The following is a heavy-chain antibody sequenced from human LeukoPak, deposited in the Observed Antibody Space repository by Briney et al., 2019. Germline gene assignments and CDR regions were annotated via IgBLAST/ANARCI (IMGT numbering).Heavy chain of an antibody. D-gene: IGHD1-14*01. V-gene: IGHV1-2*02. CDR3: AGGITGGDY. Sequence: ASVKVSCKASGYTFTGYYIHWVRQAPGQGLEWMGWINPNGGGTNYAQKFQGRVTMTRDTSISTAYMEMSRLGSDDTALYYCAGGITGGDYWGQGTLVTVSS. CDR2: INPNGGGT. J-gene: IGHJ4*02. CDR1: GYTFTGYY.